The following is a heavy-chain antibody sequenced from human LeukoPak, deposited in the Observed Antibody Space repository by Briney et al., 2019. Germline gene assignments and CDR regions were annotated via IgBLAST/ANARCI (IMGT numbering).Heavy chain of an antibody. CDR3: AREAAVGTGGFDY. J-gene: IGHJ4*02. D-gene: IGHD6-13*01. Sequence: PGGSLRLSCAASGFTVSSSYMSWIRQPPGKGLEWIGYIYNSGSANYNPSLQSRVTILIDTSKKQFSLKVSSVTAADTAVYYCAREAAVGTGGFDYWGQGTLVTVSS. CDR2: IYNSGSA. CDR1: GFTVSSSY. V-gene: IGHV4-59*02.